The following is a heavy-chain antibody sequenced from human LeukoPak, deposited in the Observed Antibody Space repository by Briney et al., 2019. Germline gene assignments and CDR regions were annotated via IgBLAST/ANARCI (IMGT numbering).Heavy chain of an antibody. CDR3: ARHGAFFTRGFCSSSNCYVDGLQT. Sequence: SETLSLTCTVSGGSISSSYWSWIRQSPGKGLEWIGYFYDTVSTKYNPYLKRRVSISTETSKNQLSLKLNSVTAADTTVYYCARHGAFFTRGFCSSSNCYVDGLQTWGQGIMVSVSS. CDR1: GGSISSSY. J-gene: IGHJ3*01. V-gene: IGHV4-59*08. D-gene: IGHD2-2*01. CDR2: FYDTVST.